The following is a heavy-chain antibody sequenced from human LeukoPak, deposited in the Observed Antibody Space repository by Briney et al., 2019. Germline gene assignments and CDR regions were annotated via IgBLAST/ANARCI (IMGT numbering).Heavy chain of an antibody. Sequence: SETLSLTCTVSGGSISSSRYYWGWIRQPPGKGLEWIGSIYYSGSTYYNPSLKSRVTISVDTSKNQLSLKLSSVTAADTAVYYCARGRYYDSSGYYRVWRALKAHDAFDIWGQGTMVTVSS. V-gene: IGHV4-39*07. J-gene: IGHJ3*02. CDR1: GGSISSSRYY. D-gene: IGHD3-22*01. CDR2: IYYSGST. CDR3: ARGRYYDSSGYYRVWRALKAHDAFDI.